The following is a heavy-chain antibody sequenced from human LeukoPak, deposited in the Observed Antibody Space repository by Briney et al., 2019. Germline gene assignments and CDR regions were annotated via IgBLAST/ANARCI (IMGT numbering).Heavy chain of an antibody. CDR1: GGSISSSNYY. V-gene: IGHV4-39*01. D-gene: IGHD3-3*01. CDR3: ARPQKEWLLPFDY. Sequence: SETLSLTCTVSGGSISSSNYYWGWIRQPPGKGLEWIGSIYYSGSTYYNPSLKSRVTISVDTSKDQFSLKLNSVTAADTAVYYCARPQKEWLLPFDYWGQGTLVTVSS. J-gene: IGHJ4*02. CDR2: IYYSGST.